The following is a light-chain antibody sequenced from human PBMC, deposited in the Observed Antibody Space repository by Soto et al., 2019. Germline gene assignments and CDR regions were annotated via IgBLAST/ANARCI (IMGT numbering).Light chain of an antibody. Sequence: QSVLTQPRSVSGSPGQSVTISCTGTSSDVGGYNYVSWYQQHPGKAPELMVYDVTERPSGVPDRFSGSKSGNTASLTISGLRAEDEADYYCCSYAVTSTYLFGTGTKLTVL. CDR2: DVT. CDR3: CSYAVTSTYL. CDR1: SSDVGGYNY. J-gene: IGLJ1*01. V-gene: IGLV2-11*01.